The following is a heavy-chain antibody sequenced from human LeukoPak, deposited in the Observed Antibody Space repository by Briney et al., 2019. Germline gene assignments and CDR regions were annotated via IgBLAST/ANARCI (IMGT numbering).Heavy chain of an antibody. J-gene: IGHJ5*02. CDR3: ARAHHFMTTASS. D-gene: IGHD4-17*01. CDR1: VGTFSSYA. V-gene: IGHV1-69*04. CDR2: IIPIHGIA. Sequence: SVKVSFKASVGTFSSYAISWVRQAPGQGLEWMGRIIPIHGIANYAQKFQGRLTITADKSTSTAYMELSSLRSEDTAVYYWARAHHFMTTASSWGQGTLVTVSS.